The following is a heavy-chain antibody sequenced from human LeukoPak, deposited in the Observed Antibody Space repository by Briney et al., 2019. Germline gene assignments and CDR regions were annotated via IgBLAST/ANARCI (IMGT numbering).Heavy chain of an antibody. CDR1: GFTFSSYG. Sequence: GGSLRLSCAASGFTFSSYGMSWVRQAPGKGLEWVSVISGSGGSTYYADSVKGRFTISRDNSKNTLYLQMNSLRAEDTAVYYCAKGGNYYYYMDVWGKGTTVTVSS. CDR2: ISGSGGST. V-gene: IGHV3-23*01. J-gene: IGHJ6*03. CDR3: AKGGNYYYYMDV. D-gene: IGHD6-13*01.